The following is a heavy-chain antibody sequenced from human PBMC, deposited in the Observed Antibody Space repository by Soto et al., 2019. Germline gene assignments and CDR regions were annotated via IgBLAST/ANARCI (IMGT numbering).Heavy chain of an antibody. J-gene: IGHJ6*02. CDR3: ARDIAVADNYYYYGMDV. CDR2: ISYDGSNK. D-gene: IGHD6-19*01. CDR1: GLTFISYA. V-gene: IGHV3-30-3*01. Sequence: PGGSVRLSCASSGLTFISYAMHWVRQAPGKGLEWVAVISYDGSNKYYADSVKGRFTISRDNSKNTLYLQMNSLRAEDTAVYYCARDIAVADNYYYYGMDVWGQGTTVTVSS.